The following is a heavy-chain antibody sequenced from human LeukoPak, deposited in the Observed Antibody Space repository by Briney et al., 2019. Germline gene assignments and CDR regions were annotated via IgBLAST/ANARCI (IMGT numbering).Heavy chain of an antibody. CDR1: GYTFTSYA. CDR3: ARDERYYGSGTPGDY. CDR2: INTNTGNP. Sequence: RRASVKVSCKASGYTFTSYAMNWVRQALGQGLEWMGWINTNTGNPTYAQGFTGRFVFSLDTSVSTAYLQISSLKAEDTAVYYCARDERYYGSGTPGDYWGQGTLVTVSS. D-gene: IGHD3-10*01. V-gene: IGHV7-4-1*02. J-gene: IGHJ4*02.